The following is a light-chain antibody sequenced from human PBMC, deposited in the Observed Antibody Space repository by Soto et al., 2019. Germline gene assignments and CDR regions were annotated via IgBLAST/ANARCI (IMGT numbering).Light chain of an antibody. Sequence: EIVLTQSPGTLSLSPGERATLSCRASQSVSSSYLAWYQQKPGQAPRLLIYGASSRATGIPDRFSGSGSGTDFTLTSSRLEPEDFAVYYCQQYGSSPPLTFGGGTKVEFK. CDR2: GAS. V-gene: IGKV3-20*01. CDR1: QSVSSSY. J-gene: IGKJ4*01. CDR3: QQYGSSPPLT.